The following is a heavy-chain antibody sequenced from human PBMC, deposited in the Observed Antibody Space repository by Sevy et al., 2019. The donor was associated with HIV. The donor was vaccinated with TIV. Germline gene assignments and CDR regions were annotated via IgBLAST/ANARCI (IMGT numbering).Heavy chain of an antibody. Sequence: GGSLRLSCAASGFTFSDYNMNWVRQAPGKGLEWVSSITDSSSYIYQADSVKGRFTISRDNAKKSLYLQMNSLRAEDTAIYYCARDRRTLNYYGSSGYNYYFDYWGQGTLVTVSS. CDR2: ITDSSSYI. D-gene: IGHD3-22*01. V-gene: IGHV3-21*01. CDR3: ARDRRTLNYYGSSGYNYYFDY. CDR1: GFTFSDYN. J-gene: IGHJ4*02.